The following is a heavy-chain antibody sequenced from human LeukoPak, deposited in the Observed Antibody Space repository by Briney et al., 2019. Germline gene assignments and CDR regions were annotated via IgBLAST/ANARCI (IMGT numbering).Heavy chain of an antibody. CDR3: ANLAVAGLVNDY. Sequence: TGGSLRLSCAASGFTFDDYGMSWVRQAPGKGLEWVSGINWNGGSTGYADSVKGRFTISRDNAKSSLYLQMDSLRAEDTALYYCANLAVAGLVNDYWGQGTLVTVSS. CDR2: INWNGGST. D-gene: IGHD6-19*01. J-gene: IGHJ4*02. CDR1: GFTFDDYG. V-gene: IGHV3-20*04.